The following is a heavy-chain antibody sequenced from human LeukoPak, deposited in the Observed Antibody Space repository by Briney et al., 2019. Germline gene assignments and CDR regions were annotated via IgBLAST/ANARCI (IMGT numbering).Heavy chain of an antibody. J-gene: IGHJ4*02. Sequence: PSETLSLTCAVYGGSFSGYYWSWIRQPPGKGLEWIGEINHSGSTNYNPSLKSRVTISVDTSKNQFSLKLSSVTAADTAVYYCARGLRLSYGDYVRGSYYFDYWGQGTLVTASS. D-gene: IGHD4-17*01. CDR3: ARGLRLSYGDYVRGSYYFDY. CDR1: GGSFSGYY. CDR2: INHSGST. V-gene: IGHV4-34*01.